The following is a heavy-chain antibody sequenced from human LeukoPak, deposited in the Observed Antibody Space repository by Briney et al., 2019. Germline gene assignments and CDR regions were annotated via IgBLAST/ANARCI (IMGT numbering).Heavy chain of an antibody. Sequence: AASVKVSCKASGYTFTGYYMHWVRQAPGQGLEWMGWINPNSGGTNYAQKFQGWVTMTRDTSISTAYMELSRLRSDDTAVYYCARGINYYDSSGYPSYYFDYWGQGTLVTVSS. J-gene: IGHJ4*02. CDR2: INPNSGGT. V-gene: IGHV1-2*04. D-gene: IGHD3-22*01. CDR3: ARGINYYDSSGYPSYYFDY. CDR1: GYTFTGYY.